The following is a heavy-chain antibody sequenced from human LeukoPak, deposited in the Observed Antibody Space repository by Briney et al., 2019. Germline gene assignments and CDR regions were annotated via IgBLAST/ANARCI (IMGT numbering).Heavy chain of an antibody. CDR3: ARGSVVMDV. CDR1: GGSISSYY. V-gene: IGHV4-59*01. CDR2: IYYSGST. Sequence: SETLSLTCTVSGGSISSYYWSCIRQPPGKGLEWIGYIYYSGSTNYNPSLKSRVTISVDTSKNQFSLKLSSVTAADTAVYYCARGSVVMDVWGKGTTVTVSS. D-gene: IGHD4-23*01. J-gene: IGHJ6*04.